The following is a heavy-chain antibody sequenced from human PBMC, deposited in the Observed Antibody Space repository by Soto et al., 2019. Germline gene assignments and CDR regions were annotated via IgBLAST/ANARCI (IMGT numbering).Heavy chain of an antibody. Sequence: HPGGSLRLSCAASGFTLSTYGMHWHDMHWVRQATGKGLEWVASLSYAGDTYYPGSVKGRFTVSRESAKNSLYLQMNSLTAGDTAVYYCAKGPHSASECYYKDVWGKGTTVTVSS. D-gene: IGHD3-3*01. CDR3: AKGPHSASECYYKDV. CDR1: GFTLSTYGMHWHD. J-gene: IGHJ6*03. CDR2: LSYAGDT. V-gene: IGHV3-13*01.